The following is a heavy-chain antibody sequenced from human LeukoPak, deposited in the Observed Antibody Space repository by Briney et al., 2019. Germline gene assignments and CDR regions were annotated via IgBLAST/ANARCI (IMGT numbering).Heavy chain of an antibody. Sequence: GRSLRLSCAASGFTFSSNAMHWVRQAPGKGLEWVAVISYDGSNKYYADSVKGRFTISRDNSKNTLYLQMNSLRAEDTAVYYCARDSGVAAAGSFDYWGQGTLVTVSS. D-gene: IGHD6-13*01. CDR2: ISYDGSNK. CDR3: ARDSGVAAAGSFDY. V-gene: IGHV3-30-3*01. J-gene: IGHJ4*02. CDR1: GFTFSSNA.